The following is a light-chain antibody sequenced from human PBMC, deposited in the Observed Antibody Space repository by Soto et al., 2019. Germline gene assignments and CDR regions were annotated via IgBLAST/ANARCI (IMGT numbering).Light chain of an antibody. CDR2: KAS. V-gene: IGKV1-5*03. CDR1: QSISSW. J-gene: IGKJ1*01. CDR3: QTYNSYAWL. Sequence: DIQMTQSPSTLSASVGDRVTITCRASQSISSWLAWYQQKPGKAPKLLIYKASSLESGVPSRFSGSGSGTEFNLTISSLQPDDFATYYCQTYNSYAWLFGQGTKVEI.